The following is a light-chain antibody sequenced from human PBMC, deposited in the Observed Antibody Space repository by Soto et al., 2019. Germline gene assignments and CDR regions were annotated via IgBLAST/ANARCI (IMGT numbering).Light chain of an antibody. V-gene: IGLV1-44*01. J-gene: IGLJ1*01. Sequence: QSVLTQPPSASGTPGHNVSISCSGGPSNIGSNSVNWLQQLPGAAPKLLIYKNDQRPSGVPDRFSASKSGTSASLAISGLQSEDEADYYCAAWDDSQMRVFGSGTKVTVL. CDR1: PSNIGSNS. CDR2: KND. CDR3: AAWDDSQMRV.